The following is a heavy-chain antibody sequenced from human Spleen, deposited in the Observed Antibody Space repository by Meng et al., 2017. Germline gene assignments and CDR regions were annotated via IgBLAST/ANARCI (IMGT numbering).Heavy chain of an antibody. D-gene: IGHD5-18*01. V-gene: IGHV3-74*01. Sequence: GESLKISCVASGFTFSSYWMHWVRQDPGKGLVWVSRINTDGSTTSYADSVKGRFTISRDNSKNTLYLQMNSLRAEDTAVYYCAKFGDTAMDLELDYWGQGTLVTVSS. CDR3: AKFGDTAMDLELDY. J-gene: IGHJ4*02. CDR2: INTDGSTT. CDR1: GFTFSSYW.